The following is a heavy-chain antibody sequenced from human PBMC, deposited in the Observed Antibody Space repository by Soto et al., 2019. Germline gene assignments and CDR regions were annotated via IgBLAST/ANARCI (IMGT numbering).Heavy chain of an antibody. D-gene: IGHD2-15*01. CDR3: ARLTDRWYSLDY. J-gene: IGHJ4*02. CDR2: IFYGVRT. CDR1: GGSINSKNYY. V-gene: IGHV4-39*01. Sequence: SETLSLTCTVSGGSINSKNYYWGLIRQPPGKGLEWIGNIFYGVRTYYDPSLESRVTISVDTSKNQFSLRVTSVTAADTAVYHCARLTDRWYSLDYWGQGALVTVSS.